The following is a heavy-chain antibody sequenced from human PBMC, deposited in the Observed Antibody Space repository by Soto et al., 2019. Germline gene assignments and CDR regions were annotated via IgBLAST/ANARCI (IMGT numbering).Heavy chain of an antibody. CDR3: ARNQPQRYCSGGTCRPAYGMDV. CDR2: IYYSGDT. D-gene: IGHD2-15*01. Sequence: SETLSLTCTVSGGSISSDSFYWAWIRQPPGKGLEWIGIIYYSGDTYYNPSLAGRLTMSADTSNQFSLTLRSVTDADTALYYCARNQPQRYCSGGTCRPAYGMDVWGQGTTVTVSS. V-gene: IGHV4-39*01. J-gene: IGHJ6*02. CDR1: GGSISSDSFY.